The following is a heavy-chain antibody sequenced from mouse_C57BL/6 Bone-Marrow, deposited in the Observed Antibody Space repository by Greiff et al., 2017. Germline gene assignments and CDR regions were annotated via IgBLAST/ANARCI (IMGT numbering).Heavy chain of an antibody. V-gene: IGHV14-4*01. CDR1: GFNIKDDY. CDR3: TTNGYYGYAMDY. D-gene: IGHD2-3*01. Sequence: EVQLMESGAELVRPGASVKLSCTASGFNIKDDYMHWVKQRPEQGLEWIGWIDPENGDTEYASKFQGKATITADTSSNTAYLQLSSLTPEDTAVYYCTTNGYYGYAMDYWGQGTSVTVSS. CDR2: IDPENGDT. J-gene: IGHJ4*01.